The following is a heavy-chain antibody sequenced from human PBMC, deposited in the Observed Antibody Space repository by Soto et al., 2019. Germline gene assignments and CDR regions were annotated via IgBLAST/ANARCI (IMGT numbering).Heavy chain of an antibody. CDR1: GFTFSSYS. CDR3: AREADFLNWFDP. J-gene: IGHJ5*02. Sequence: EVQLVESGGGLVQPGGSLRLSCAASGFTFSSYSMNWVRQAPGKGLEWVSYISSSSSTIYYADSVKGRFTISRDNAKXXXXXXXXXXXAEDXXVXYCAREADFLNWFDPWGQGTLVTVSS. D-gene: IGHD3-3*01. V-gene: IGHV3-48*01. CDR2: ISSSSSTI.